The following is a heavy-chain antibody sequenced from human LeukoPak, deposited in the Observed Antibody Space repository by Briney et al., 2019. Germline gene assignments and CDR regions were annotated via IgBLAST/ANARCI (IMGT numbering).Heavy chain of an antibody. CDR3: AKDHWTWLQLFLDCFDY. J-gene: IGHJ4*02. CDR2: IRYDGSNK. Sequence: GGSLRLSCAASGFTFSSYGMHWVRQAPGKGLESVAFIRYDGSNKYYADSVKGRFTISTDNSKNTLYLQMNSLRAEDTAVYYCAKDHWTWLQLFLDCFDYWGQGTLVTVSS. D-gene: IGHD5-24*01. V-gene: IGHV3-30*02. CDR1: GFTFSSYG.